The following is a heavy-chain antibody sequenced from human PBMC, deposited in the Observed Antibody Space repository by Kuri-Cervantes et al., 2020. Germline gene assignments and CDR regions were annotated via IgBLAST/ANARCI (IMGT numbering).Heavy chain of an antibody. D-gene: IGHD2-21*01. J-gene: IGHJ4*02. Sequence: ESLKISCSVSGGSISSHNWSWIRQPPGKGLECIGDIHYSGNTNCNPSLKSRVTISVDTSKNQFSLKVSSVAAADTADTAVYYCARGLESLFPHPGTSMATVWGQGTLVTVSS. V-gene: IGHV4-59*11. CDR2: IHYSGNT. CDR3: ARGLESLFPHPGTSMATV. CDR1: GGSISSHN.